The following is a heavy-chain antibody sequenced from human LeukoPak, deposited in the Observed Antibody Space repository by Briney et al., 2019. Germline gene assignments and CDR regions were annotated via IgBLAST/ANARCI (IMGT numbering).Heavy chain of an antibody. J-gene: IGHJ4*02. CDR2: IYYSGST. CDR1: GGSISSGDYY. V-gene: IGHV4-30-4*08. CDR3: ARNFQSREFDY. Sequence: PSQTLSLTCIVSGGSISSGDYYWSWIRQPPGKGLEWIGYIYYSGSTYYNPSLKSRVTISVDTSKNQFSLKLGSVTAADTAVYYCARNFQSREFDYWGQGTLITVSS.